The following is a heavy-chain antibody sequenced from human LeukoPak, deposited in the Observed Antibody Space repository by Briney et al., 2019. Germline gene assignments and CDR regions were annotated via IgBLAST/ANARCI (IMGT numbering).Heavy chain of an antibody. CDR2: IIPIFGTA. J-gene: IGHJ4*02. V-gene: IGHV1-69*06. CDR1: GGTFSSYA. CDR3: ARGTTMVTNYFDY. D-gene: IGHD5-18*01. Sequence: SVKVSCKASGGTFSSYAISWVRQAPGQGLEWMGGIIPIFGTANYAQKFQGRVTITADKSTSTAYMELSSLRSEDTAVCYCARGTTMVTNYFDYWGQGTLVIVSS.